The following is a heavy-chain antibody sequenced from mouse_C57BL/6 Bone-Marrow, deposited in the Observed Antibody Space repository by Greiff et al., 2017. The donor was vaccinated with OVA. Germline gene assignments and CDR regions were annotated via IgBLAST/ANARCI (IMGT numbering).Heavy chain of an antibody. CDR3: AADYGSSSYFDY. V-gene: IGHV1-4*01. CDR1: GYTFTSYT. CDR2: INPSSGYN. Sequence: VQLQQSGAELARPGASVKMSCKASGYTFTSYTMHWVNQRPGQGLEWIGYINPSSGYNKYNQKFKDKATLTADKSSSTAYMQLSSLTSEDSAVYYCAADYGSSSYFDYWGQGTTLTVSS. J-gene: IGHJ2*01. D-gene: IGHD1-1*01.